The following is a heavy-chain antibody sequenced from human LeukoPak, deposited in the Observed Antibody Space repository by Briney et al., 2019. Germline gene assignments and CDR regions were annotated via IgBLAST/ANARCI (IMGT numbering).Heavy chain of an antibody. CDR2: ISYDGSNK. Sequence: GGSLRLSCAASGFTFSSYGMHWVRQAPGKGLEWVAVISYDGSNKYYADSVKGRFTISRDNSKNTLYLQMNSLRAEDTAVYYCAKEPSYFDYWGQGTLVTVSS. CDR3: AKEPSYFDY. CDR1: GFTFSSYG. J-gene: IGHJ4*02. V-gene: IGHV3-30*18.